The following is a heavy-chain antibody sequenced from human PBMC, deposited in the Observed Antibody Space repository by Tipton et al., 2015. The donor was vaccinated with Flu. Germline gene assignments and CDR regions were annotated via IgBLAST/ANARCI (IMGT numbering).Heavy chain of an antibody. V-gene: IGHV3-15*01. J-gene: IGHJ4*02. CDR3: ATDLLDY. CDR1: GFTFSNAW. CDR2: IKSKVDGGSAT. Sequence: GSLRLSCAASGFTFSNAWMSWVRQAPGKGLEWVGRIKSKVDGGSATEYPAPVKGRFAISRDDSENTLYLQINSLKTEDTAVYYCATDLLDYWGQGTLVTVSS.